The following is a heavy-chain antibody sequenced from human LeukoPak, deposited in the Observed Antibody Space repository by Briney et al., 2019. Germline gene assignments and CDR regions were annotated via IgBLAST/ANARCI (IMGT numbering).Heavy chain of an antibody. CDR3: ARQAGVPSGYYYYGMDV. J-gene: IGHJ6*02. CDR2: IYYSGST. CDR1: GGSIRSYY. Sequence: PSETLSLTCTVSGGSIRSYYWSWIRQSPGKGLEWIGYIYYSGSTNYNPSLKSRVTISVDTSKSQFSLRLSSVTAADTAVYYCARQAGVPSGYYYYGMDVWGQGTTVTVSS. D-gene: IGHD3-10*01. V-gene: IGHV4-59*08.